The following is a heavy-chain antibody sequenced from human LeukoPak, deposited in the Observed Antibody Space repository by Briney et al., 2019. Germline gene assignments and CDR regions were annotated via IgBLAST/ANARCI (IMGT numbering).Heavy chain of an antibody. CDR3: ARDHVLLWFGELSTGFDP. CDR1: GGSISSYY. D-gene: IGHD3-10*01. V-gene: IGHV4-4*07. Sequence: SKTLSLTCTVSGGSISSYYWSWIRQPAGKGLEWIGRIYTSGSTNYNPSLKSRVTMSVDTSRNQFSLKLSSVTAADTAVYYCARDHVLLWFGELSTGFDPWAREPWSPSPQ. CDR2: IYTSGST. J-gene: IGHJ5*02.